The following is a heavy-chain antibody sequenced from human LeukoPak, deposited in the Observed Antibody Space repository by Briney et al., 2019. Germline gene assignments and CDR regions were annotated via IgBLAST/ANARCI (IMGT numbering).Heavy chain of an antibody. CDR2: IFPIFGTA. CDR1: GGTFSSYA. D-gene: IGHD3-22*01. CDR3: ASWYYYDSSCSRYYFDY. J-gene: IGHJ4*02. V-gene: IGHV1-69*05. Sequence: SVKVSCKASGGTFSSYAISWVRQAPGQGLEWMGGIFPIFGTANYAQKFQGRVTITTDESPSTAYMELWTLRSEDTAVYYCASWYYYDSSCSRYYFDYRGQGTLVTVSS.